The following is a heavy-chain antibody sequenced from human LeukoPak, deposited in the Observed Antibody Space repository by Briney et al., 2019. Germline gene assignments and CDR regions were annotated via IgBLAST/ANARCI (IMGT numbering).Heavy chain of an antibody. CDR2: IYSGGST. Sequence: PGGSLRLSCAASGFTVSSNYMSWVRQAPGKGLEWVSVIYSGGSTYYADSVKGRFTISRDNSKNTLYLQMNSLRAEDTAVYYCAGGGGDLAYCGGDCFSDAFDIWGQGTMVTVSS. CDR3: AGGGGDLAYCGGDCFSDAFDI. D-gene: IGHD2-21*02. CDR1: GFTVSSNY. J-gene: IGHJ3*02. V-gene: IGHV3-53*01.